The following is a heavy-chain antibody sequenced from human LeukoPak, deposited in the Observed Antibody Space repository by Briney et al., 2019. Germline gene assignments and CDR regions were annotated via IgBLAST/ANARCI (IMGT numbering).Heavy chain of an antibody. V-gene: IGHV3-53*01. Sequence: GGSLRLSCTVSGFTVSSNSMSWVRQAPGKGLEWVSFIYSDNTHYSDSVKGRFTISRDNSKNTLYLQMNSLKTEDTAVYYCSREGYYYGSGSYLAENNWFDPWGQGTLVTVSS. CDR2: IYSDNT. CDR1: GFTVSSNS. CDR3: SREGYYYGSGSYLAENNWFDP. D-gene: IGHD3-10*01. J-gene: IGHJ5*02.